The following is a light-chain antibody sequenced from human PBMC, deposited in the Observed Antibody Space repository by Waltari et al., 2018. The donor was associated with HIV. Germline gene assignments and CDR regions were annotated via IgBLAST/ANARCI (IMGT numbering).Light chain of an antibody. CDR3: QQSYNYPLT. CDR1: QSVANR. Sequence: DIQMTQSPSSLSASVGDTVTISCRASQSVANRVNWHQQEPGKAPKVLIYDASRLQSGAPSRFTGGGSGTDFTLTIANLQPDVFVTYFCQQSYNYPLTFGPGTTV. CDR2: DAS. V-gene: IGKV1-39*01. J-gene: IGKJ3*01.